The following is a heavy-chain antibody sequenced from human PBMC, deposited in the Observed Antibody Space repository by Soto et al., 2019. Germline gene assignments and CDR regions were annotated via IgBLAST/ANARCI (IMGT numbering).Heavy chain of an antibody. CDR1: GGSLSSGSSY. J-gene: IGHJ6*02. Sequence: QVQLQESGPGLVKPSQTLSLTCAVSGGSLSSGSSYWTWIRQHPGKGLEWIGNIFYSGSTYYNPSLKSRVSISVDTSKNQFSLELSSVTAADTAVYYCARAARELLSYYYYGMDVWGQGTTVTVSS. V-gene: IGHV4-31*11. CDR3: ARAARELLSYYYYGMDV. D-gene: IGHD1-26*01. CDR2: IFYSGST.